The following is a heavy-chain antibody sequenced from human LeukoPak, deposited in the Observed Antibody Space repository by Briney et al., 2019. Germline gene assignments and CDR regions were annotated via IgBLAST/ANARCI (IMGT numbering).Heavy chain of an antibody. V-gene: IGHV3-21*01. CDR3: ARESLRRSGSGRPYYYGMDV. Sequence: GGSLRLSCAASGFTFSSYSMNWVRQAPGKGLEWVSSISSSSSYIYYADSVKGRFTISRDNAKNSLYLQMNSLRAEDTAVYYCARESLRRSGSGRPYYYGMDVWGKGTTVTVSS. CDR1: GFTFSSYS. CDR2: ISSSSSYI. J-gene: IGHJ6*04. D-gene: IGHD3-10*01.